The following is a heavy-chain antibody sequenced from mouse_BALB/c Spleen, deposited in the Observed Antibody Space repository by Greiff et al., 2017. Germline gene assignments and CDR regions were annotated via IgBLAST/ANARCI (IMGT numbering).Heavy chain of an antibody. Sequence: VHLQQSGPGLVKPSQSLSLTCSVTGYSITSGYYWNWIRQFPGNKLEWMGYISYDGSNNYNPSLKNRISITRDTSKNQFFLKLNSVTTEDTATYYCAREGYFDYWGQGTTLTVSS. J-gene: IGHJ2*01. CDR1: GYSITSGYY. V-gene: IGHV3-6*02. CDR2: ISYDGSN. CDR3: AREGYFDY.